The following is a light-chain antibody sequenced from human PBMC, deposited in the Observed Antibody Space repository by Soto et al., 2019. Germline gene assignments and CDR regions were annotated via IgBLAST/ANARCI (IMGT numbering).Light chain of an antibody. CDR2: DVS. V-gene: IGLV2-14*01. CDR3: SSYTSSSPGWV. CDR1: SSDVGGYNY. Sequence: QSVLTQPASVSGSPGQSITISCTGTSSDVGGYNYVSWYQQHPGKAPKLMIHDVSNRPSGVSNRFSGSKSGNTASLTISGLQAEDEADYYCSSYTSSSPGWVFGTGTKVTVL. J-gene: IGLJ1*01.